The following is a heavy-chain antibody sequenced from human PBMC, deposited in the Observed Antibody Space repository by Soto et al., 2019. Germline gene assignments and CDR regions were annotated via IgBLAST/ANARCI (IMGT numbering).Heavy chain of an antibody. CDR3: AKEPYCSGGSCPFDY. D-gene: IGHD2-15*01. CDR2: ISWHSSSL. CDR1: GFTFDDYA. V-gene: IGHV3-9*01. Sequence: EVQLVESWGGWVQPGRSLRLSCAASGFTFDDYAMHWVRQAPGKGLECVSGISWHSSSLGYADSVKGRFTITRDYAKYSLYLQMNSLRAEDTALYYCAKEPYCSGGSCPFDYWGQGILVTVSS. J-gene: IGHJ4*02.